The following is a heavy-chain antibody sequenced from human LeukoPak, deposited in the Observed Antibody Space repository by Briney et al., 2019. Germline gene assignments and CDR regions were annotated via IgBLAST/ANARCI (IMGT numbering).Heavy chain of an antibody. CDR1: GGSISGSSYY. Sequence: SETLSLTCTVSGGSISGSSYYWGWIRQPPGKGLEWIGSIYYSGSTYYNPSLKSRVTISVDTSKNQFSLKLNSVTATDTAVYYCARGSYWGQGTLVTVSS. CDR2: IYYSGST. V-gene: IGHV4-39*02. CDR3: ARGSY. J-gene: IGHJ4*02.